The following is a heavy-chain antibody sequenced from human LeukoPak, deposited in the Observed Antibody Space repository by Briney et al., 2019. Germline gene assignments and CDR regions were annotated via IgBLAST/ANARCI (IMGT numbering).Heavy chain of an antibody. Sequence: GRSLRLTCAASGFTFSSYAMHWVRQAPGKGLEWVSAISGSGGSTYYADSVKGRFTISRDNSKNTLYLQMNSLRAEDTAVYYCAKDPLVVVVFAFDIWGQGTMVTVSS. CDR2: ISGSGGST. J-gene: IGHJ3*02. V-gene: IGHV3-23*01. CDR3: AKDPLVVVVFAFDI. CDR1: GFTFSSYA. D-gene: IGHD2-21*01.